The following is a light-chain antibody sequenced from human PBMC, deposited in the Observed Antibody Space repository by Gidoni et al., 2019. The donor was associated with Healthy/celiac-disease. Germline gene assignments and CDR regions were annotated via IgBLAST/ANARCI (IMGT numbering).Light chain of an antibody. CDR1: SSNIGNNY. Sequence: QSVLTQPPSVSAAPGQKVTLSCSGTSSNIGNNYVSWYQQLPGTAPNLLIYDNNKRPSGIPDRFSGSKSGTSATLGITGLQTGDEADYYCGTWDNSLSAWVFGGGSKLTVL. J-gene: IGLJ3*02. V-gene: IGLV1-51*01. CDR3: GTWDNSLSAWV. CDR2: DNN.